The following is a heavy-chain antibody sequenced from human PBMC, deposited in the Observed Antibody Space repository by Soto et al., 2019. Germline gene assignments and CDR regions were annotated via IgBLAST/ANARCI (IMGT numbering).Heavy chain of an antibody. CDR1: GDSISSYF. V-gene: IGHV4-59*01. D-gene: IGHD1-1*01. Sequence: NPSETLSLTCTVSGDSISSYFWTWIRQSPGKGLQWIGYIHYSGNTNYNPSLKSRVTMSVDTSKNQFSLRLTSVTAADTAVYYCARMNQLAHKRNAFDIWGQGTMVTVSS. CDR2: IHYSGNT. J-gene: IGHJ3*02. CDR3: ARMNQLAHKRNAFDI.